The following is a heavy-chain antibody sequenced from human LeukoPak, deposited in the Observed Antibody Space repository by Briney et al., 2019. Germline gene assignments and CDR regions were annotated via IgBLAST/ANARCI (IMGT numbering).Heavy chain of an antibody. V-gene: IGHV3-72*01. CDR2: TRNKANSYTT. CDR3: AREPPAAFTYYDYVWGSYRPTRDYFDY. CDR1: GFTFSDHY. J-gene: IGHJ4*02. Sequence: GGSLRVSCAASGFTFSDHYMDWVRQAPGKGLEWVGRTRNKANSYTTEYAASVKGRFTISRDDSKNSLYLQMNSLKTEDTAVYYCAREPPAAFTYYDYVWGSYRPTRDYFDYWGQGTLVTVSS. D-gene: IGHD3-16*02.